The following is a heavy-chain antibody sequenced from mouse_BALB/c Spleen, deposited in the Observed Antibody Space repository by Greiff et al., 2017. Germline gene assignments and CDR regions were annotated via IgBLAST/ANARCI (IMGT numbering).Heavy chain of an antibody. CDR1: GYTFTSYW. Sequence: QVQLQQPGAELVKPGASVKLSCKASGYTFTSYWTHWVKQRPGQGLEWIGEIDPSYSYTNYNQKLKGKATLTVDKSSSTAYMQLSSLTSEDSAVYYCGRYYGKSSIAYWGQGTLVTVSA. D-gene: IGHD2-1*01. V-gene: IGHV1-69*02. CDR2: IDPSYSYT. J-gene: IGHJ3*01. CDR3: GRYYGKSSIAY.